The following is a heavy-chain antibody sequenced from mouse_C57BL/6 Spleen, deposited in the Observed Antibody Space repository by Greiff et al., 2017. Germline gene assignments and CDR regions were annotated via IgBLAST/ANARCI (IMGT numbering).Heavy chain of an antibody. V-gene: IGHV1-26*01. D-gene: IGHD1-1*01. Sequence: EVQLQPSGPELVKPGASVKISCKASGYTFTDYYMNWVKQSHGKSLEWIGDITPNNGGTSYNQKFKGKATLTVDKSSSTAYMELRGLTAEDSAVYYCARSGIDYHGRGYFDVWGTGTTVTVSS. CDR1: GYTFTDYY. J-gene: IGHJ1*03. CDR2: ITPNNGGT. CDR3: ARSGIDYHGRGYFDV.